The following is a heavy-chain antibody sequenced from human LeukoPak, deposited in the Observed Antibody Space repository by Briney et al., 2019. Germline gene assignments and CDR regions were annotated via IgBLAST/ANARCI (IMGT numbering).Heavy chain of an antibody. CDR2: IYPGDSDT. CDR3: ARTYCSSTSCSYYYYGMDV. CDR1: GYSFTSYW. V-gene: IGHV5-51*01. J-gene: IGHJ6*02. Sequence: GESLKISCKGSGYSFTSYWIGWVRQMPGKGLEWMGIIYPGDSDTRYSPSFQGQVTISADKSISTAYPQWSSLKASDTAMYYCARTYCSSTSCSYYYYGMDVWGQGTTVTVSS. D-gene: IGHD2-2*01.